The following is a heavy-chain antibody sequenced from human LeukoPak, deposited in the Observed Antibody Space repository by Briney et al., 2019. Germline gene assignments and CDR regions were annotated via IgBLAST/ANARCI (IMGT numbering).Heavy chain of an antibody. Sequence: SGGSLRLSCAASGFTFSSYAMHWVRQAPGKGLEWVAVISYDGSNKYYADSVKGRFTISRDNSKNTLYLQMNSLRAEDTAVYYCAKDMENYDFWSGHPFDYWGQGTLVTVSS. D-gene: IGHD3-3*01. CDR2: ISYDGSNK. CDR3: AKDMENYDFWSGHPFDY. J-gene: IGHJ4*02. V-gene: IGHV3-30-3*01. CDR1: GFTFSSYA.